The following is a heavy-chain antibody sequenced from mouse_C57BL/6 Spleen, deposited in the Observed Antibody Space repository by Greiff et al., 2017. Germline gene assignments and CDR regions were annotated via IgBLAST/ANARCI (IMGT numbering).Heavy chain of an antibody. V-gene: IGHV1-9*01. CDR3: ARRNSYWYFDV. Sequence: VQLQQSGAELMKPGASVKPSCKATGYTFTGYWIEWVKQRPGHGLEWIGEILPGSGSTNYNEKFKGKATFTADTSSNTAYMQLSSLTTEDSAIYYCARRNSYWYFDVWGTGTTVTVSS. J-gene: IGHJ1*03. CDR2: ILPGSGST. CDR1: GYTFTGYW.